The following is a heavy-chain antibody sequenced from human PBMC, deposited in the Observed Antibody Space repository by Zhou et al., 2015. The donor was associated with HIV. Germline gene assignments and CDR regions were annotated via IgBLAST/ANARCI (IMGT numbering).Heavy chain of an antibody. CDR3: ARDIVVNLGMDV. Sequence: QVQLVQSGAEVKKPGSSVKVSCKASGGTFSSYTISWVRQAPGQGLEWMGRIIPILGIANYAQKFQGRVTITADKSTSTAYMELSSLRSEDTAVYYCARDIVVNLGMDVWGQGTTVTVSS. V-gene: IGHV1-69*08. J-gene: IGHJ6*02. CDR1: GGTFSSYT. CDR2: IIPILGIA. D-gene: IGHD2-2*01.